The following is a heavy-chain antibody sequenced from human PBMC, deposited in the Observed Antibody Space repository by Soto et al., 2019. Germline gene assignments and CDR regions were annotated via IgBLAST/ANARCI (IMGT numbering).Heavy chain of an antibody. D-gene: IGHD6-13*01. CDR3: ASIIADPPRGWVDY. CDR1: GGSVSSGSDY. Sequence: PSETLSLTCTASGGSVSSGSDYWSWIRQPPGKGLEWIGYICYSGSTNYNASLKSRVTISVDTSKKQFSRKLSSVTAADTAVYYCASIIADPPRGWVDYWGQGTLVTVSS. CDR2: ICYSGST. V-gene: IGHV4-61*01. J-gene: IGHJ4*02.